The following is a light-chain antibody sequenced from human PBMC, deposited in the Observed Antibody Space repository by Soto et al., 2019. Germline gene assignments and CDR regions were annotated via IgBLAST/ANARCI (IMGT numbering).Light chain of an antibody. CDR2: AAS. CDR1: QGISNY. J-gene: IGKJ1*01. Sequence: DIQMTQSPSSLSTSVGDRVTITCRASQGISNYLAWYQQKPGKVPKLLIYAASALQSGVPSRFSGSGSGTDFTLTISSLQPDDSATYYCQQYDVYSPWMFGQGTKVDIK. V-gene: IGKV1-27*01. CDR3: QQYDVYSPWM.